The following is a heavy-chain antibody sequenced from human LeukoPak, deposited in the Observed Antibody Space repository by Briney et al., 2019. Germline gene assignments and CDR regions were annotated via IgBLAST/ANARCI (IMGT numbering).Heavy chain of an antibody. D-gene: IGHD6-13*01. V-gene: IGHV4-4*02. CDR3: ARSQGFLSSSWYRV. CDR2: INHSGST. Sequence: PSGTLSLTCAVSGGSISSSNWWSWVRQPPGKGLEWIGEINHSGSTNHNPSLKSRVTISVDTSKNQFSLKLSSVTAADTAVYYCARSQGFLSSSWYRVWGQGTLVTVSS. CDR1: GGSISSSNW. J-gene: IGHJ4*02.